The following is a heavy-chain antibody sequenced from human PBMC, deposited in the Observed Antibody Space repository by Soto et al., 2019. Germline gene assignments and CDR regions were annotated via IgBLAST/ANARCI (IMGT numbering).Heavy chain of an antibody. CDR1: AGGSISSGDSY. D-gene: IGHD6-13*01. V-gene: IGHV4-31*03. CDR3: ARGVGSSWYFSYFDY. CDR2: IYYGST. J-gene: IGHJ4*02. Sequence: QVQLQESGPGLVKPSQTLSLTCTVSAGGSISSGDSYWSWIRQHPGKGLEYIRHIYYGSTYYNPSLKSRVSISVDTSKNQFSLNLNSVTAADTAVYYCARGVGSSWYFSYFDYWGQGTLVSVSS.